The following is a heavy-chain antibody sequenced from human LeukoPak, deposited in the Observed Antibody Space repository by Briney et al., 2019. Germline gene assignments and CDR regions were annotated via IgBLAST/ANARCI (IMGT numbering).Heavy chain of an antibody. Sequence: GESLKISCKGSGSSFTSYWIGWVRQMPGKGLEWMGIIYPGDSDTRYSPSFQGQVTISADKSISTAYLQWSSLKASDTAMYYCARLGSIAARPNWFDPWGQGTLVTVSS. CDR3: ARLGSIAARPNWFDP. CDR1: GSSFTSYW. D-gene: IGHD6-6*01. V-gene: IGHV5-51*01. CDR2: IYPGDSDT. J-gene: IGHJ5*02.